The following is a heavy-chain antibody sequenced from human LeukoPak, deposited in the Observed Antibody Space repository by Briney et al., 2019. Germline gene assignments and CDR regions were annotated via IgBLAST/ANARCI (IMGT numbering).Heavy chain of an antibody. V-gene: IGHV4-59*01. CDR2: IYYSGST. Sequence: SETLSLTCTVSGGSISSYYWSWIRQPPGKGLEWIGYIYYSGSTNYNPSLKSRVTISADTSKNQFSLKLSSVTAADTAVYYCAREALPNRLFDYWGQGTLVTVSS. J-gene: IGHJ4*02. CDR1: GGSISSYY. D-gene: IGHD5-12*01. CDR3: AREALPNRLFDY.